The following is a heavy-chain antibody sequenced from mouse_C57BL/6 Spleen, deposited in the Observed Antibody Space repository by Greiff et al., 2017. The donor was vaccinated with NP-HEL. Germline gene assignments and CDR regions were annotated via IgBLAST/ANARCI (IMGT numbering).Heavy chain of an antibody. D-gene: IGHD3-2*02. CDR2: FTMYSDAT. J-gene: IGHJ4*01. CDR1: YFAFTASA. Sequence: LQQSGAELVRPGSSVKLSCKASYFAFTASAMHWVKQRPGHGLAWIGSFTMYSDATEYSENFKGKATLTANKSSSTAYMELSSLTSEDSAVFSWARGGGESSGDGAMDYWGHGASVTVSS. CDR3: ARGGGESSGDGAMDY. V-gene: IGHV1-49*01.